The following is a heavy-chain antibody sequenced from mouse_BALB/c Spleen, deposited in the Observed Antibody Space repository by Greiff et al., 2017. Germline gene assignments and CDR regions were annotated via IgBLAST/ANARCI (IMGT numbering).Heavy chain of an antibody. D-gene: IGHD2-3*01. J-gene: IGHJ4*01. V-gene: IGHV14-3*02. CDR1: GFNIKDTY. Sequence: EVQLQQSGAELVKPGASVKLSCTASGFNIKDTYMHWVKQRPEQGLEWIGRIDPANGNTKYDPKFQGKATITADTSSNTAYLQLSSLTSEDTAVYYCARDDGYPYYAMDYWGQGTSVTVSS. CDR2: IDPANGNT. CDR3: ARDDGYPYYAMDY.